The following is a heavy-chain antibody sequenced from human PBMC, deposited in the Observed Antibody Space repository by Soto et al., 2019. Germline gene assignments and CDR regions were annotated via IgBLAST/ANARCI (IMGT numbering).Heavy chain of an antibody. J-gene: IGHJ6*03. Sequence: PSDTLSLTCAVYGWSFIGYYWRWIRQPPGKGLEWIGEINHSGSTNYNPSLKSRVTISVDTSKNQFSLKPSSVTAADTAVYYCARYVEYQLLRYYYYYMDVWGKGTTVS. CDR2: INHSGST. D-gene: IGHD2-2*01. CDR1: GWSFIGYY. V-gene: IGHV4-34*01. CDR3: ARYVEYQLLRYYYYYMDV.